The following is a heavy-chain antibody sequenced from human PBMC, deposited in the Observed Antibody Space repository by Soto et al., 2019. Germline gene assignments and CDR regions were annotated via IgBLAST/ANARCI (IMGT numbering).Heavy chain of an antibody. V-gene: IGHV4-59*01. Sequence: QVQLQESGPGLVRPSETLSLTCTVSGGSISRYFWSWIRPSPGKGLEWIGYIFYTGSTTYNPSLKSRVTISIDTSKNQFSLKLSSLTAADTAVYYCAHFSDLEWFDPWGQGTLVTVSS. J-gene: IGHJ5*02. CDR3: AHFSDLEWFDP. CDR2: IFYTGST. CDR1: GGSISRYF. D-gene: IGHD2-21*01.